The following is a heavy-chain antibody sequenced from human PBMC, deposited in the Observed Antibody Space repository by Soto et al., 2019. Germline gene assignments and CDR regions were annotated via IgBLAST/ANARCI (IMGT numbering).Heavy chain of an antibody. V-gene: IGHV3-74*01. Sequence: RRLSCAASGFTFTNYWMHWVRQAPGKGLVWVSRINSDGSSTSYADSVKGRFTIPRDNAKNTLYLQMYSLRGEDTAVYYCARDPAPSGWYDYWGQGTLVTVSS. J-gene: IGHJ4*02. D-gene: IGHD6-19*01. CDR3: ARDPAPSGWYDY. CDR1: GFTFTNYW. CDR2: INSDGSST.